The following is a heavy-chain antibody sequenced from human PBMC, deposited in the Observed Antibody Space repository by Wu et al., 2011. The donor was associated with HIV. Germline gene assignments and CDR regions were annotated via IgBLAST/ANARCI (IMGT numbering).Heavy chain of an antibody. CDR1: GYTFTGYY. D-gene: IGHD3-9*01. J-gene: IGHJ4*02. CDR3: AILNYEILTGYSTVDF. CDR2: INPNSGGT. Sequence: QVQLVQSGAEVKKPGASVKVSCKASGYTFTGYYMHWVRQAPGQGLEWMGWINPNSGGTNYAQKFQGRVTMTRDTSISTAYMELRSLRSDDTAVYYCAILNYEILTGYSTVDFWGQGTLVTVSS. V-gene: IGHV1-2*02.